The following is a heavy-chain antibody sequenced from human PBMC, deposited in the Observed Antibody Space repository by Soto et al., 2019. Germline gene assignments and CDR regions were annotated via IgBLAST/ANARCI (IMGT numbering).Heavy chain of an antibody. V-gene: IGHV2-5*02. CDR2: IYWDDDK. Sequence: QITLKESGPTLVKPTQTLTLTCTFSGFSLSTSGVGVGWIRQPPGKALEWLALIYWDDDKRYSPSLKRRLTITKATSKNQVVLTITTMDPVDTATYYCAHRPTYCSGGSCYFDYWGQGTLVTVSS. D-gene: IGHD2-15*01. J-gene: IGHJ4*02. CDR3: AHRPTYCSGGSCYFDY. CDR1: GFSLSTSGVG.